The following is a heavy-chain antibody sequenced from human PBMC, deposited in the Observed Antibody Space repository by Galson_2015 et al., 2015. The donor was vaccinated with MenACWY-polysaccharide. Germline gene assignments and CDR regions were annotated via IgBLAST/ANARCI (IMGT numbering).Heavy chain of an antibody. CDR1: GDSVSSHSAA. V-gene: IGHV6-1*01. CDR2: TYYRSKWYN. Sequence: CAISGDSVSSHSAAWNWIRQSPSRGLEWLGRTYYRSKWYNDYAVSVKSRITINPDTSKNQFSLQLNSVTPEDTAVYYCTVNYGGNSGDALAIRGQGTRVTGST. J-gene: IGHJ3*02. CDR3: TVNYGGNSGDALAI. D-gene: IGHD4-23*01.